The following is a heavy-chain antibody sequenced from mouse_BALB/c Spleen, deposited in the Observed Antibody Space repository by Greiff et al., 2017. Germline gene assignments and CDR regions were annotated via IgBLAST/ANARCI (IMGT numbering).Heavy chain of an antibody. D-gene: IGHD1-2*01. V-gene: IGHV14-4*02. J-gene: IGHJ2*01. Sequence: VQLKESGAELVRSGASVKLSCTASGFNIKDYYMHWVKQRPEQGLEWIGWIDPENGDTEYAPKFQGKATMTADTSSNTAYLQLSSLTSEDTAVYYCNEGTATVFDYWGQGTTLTVSA. CDR3: NEGTATVFDY. CDR1: GFNIKDYY. CDR2: IDPENGDT.